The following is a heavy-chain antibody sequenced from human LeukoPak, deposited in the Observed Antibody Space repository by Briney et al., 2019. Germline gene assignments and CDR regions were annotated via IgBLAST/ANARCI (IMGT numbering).Heavy chain of an antibody. CDR1: GGSFSGYY. D-gene: IGHD5-18*01. Sequence: TSETLSLTCAVYGGSFSGYYWSWIRQPPGKGLEWIGEINHSGSTNYNPSLKSRVTISVNTSKNQFSLKLSSVTAADTAVYYCARDLGSYGFDLWGRGTLVTVSS. V-gene: IGHV4-34*01. CDR3: ARDLGSYGFDL. CDR2: INHSGST. J-gene: IGHJ2*01.